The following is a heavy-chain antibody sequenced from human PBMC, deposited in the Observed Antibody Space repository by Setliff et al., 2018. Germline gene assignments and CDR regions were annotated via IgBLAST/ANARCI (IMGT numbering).Heavy chain of an antibody. J-gene: IGHJ6*02. CDR3: ARDQVYGSSWYYYYYGMDV. D-gene: IGHD6-13*01. Sequence: LRLSCAASGFTFHGHGMNWVRQAPGKGLEWVSTINWDGRRTGYTDSVKGRFTISRDNAKNSLYLQMNSLRAEDTALYHCARDQVYGSSWYYYYYGMDVWGQGTTVTVSS. CDR2: INWDGRRT. CDR1: GFTFHGHG. V-gene: IGHV3-20*01.